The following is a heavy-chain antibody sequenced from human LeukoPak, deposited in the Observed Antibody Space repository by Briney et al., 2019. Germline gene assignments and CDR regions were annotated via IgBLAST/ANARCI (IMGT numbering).Heavy chain of an antibody. CDR2: ISAYNGNT. V-gene: IGHV1-18*01. Sequence: ASVRVSCKASGYTFTSYGISWVRQAPGQGLEWMGWISAYNGNTNYARKLQGRVTMTTDTSTSTAYMELRSLRSDDTAVYYCARHLPAHDAFDIWGQGTMVTVSS. D-gene: IGHD2-2*01. CDR3: ARHLPAHDAFDI. J-gene: IGHJ3*02. CDR1: GYTFTSYG.